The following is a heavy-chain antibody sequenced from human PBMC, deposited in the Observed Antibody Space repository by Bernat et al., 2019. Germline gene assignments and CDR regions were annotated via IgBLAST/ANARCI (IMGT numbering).Heavy chain of an antibody. D-gene: IGHD6-13*01. Sequence: QVQLVESGGGLVQPGRSLRLSCAASGFTFSSYGMHWVRQAPGKGLEWVAVISYDGSNKYYADSVKGRFTISRDNSKNTLYLQMNSLRAEDTAVYYCAKGGASDSSSWYYFDYWGQGTLVTVSS. J-gene: IGHJ4*02. CDR3: AKGGASDSSSWYYFDY. CDR1: GFTFSSYG. V-gene: IGHV3-30*18. CDR2: ISYDGSNK.